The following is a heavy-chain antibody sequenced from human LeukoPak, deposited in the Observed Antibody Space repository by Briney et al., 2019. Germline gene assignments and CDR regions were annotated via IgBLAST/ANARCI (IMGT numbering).Heavy chain of an antibody. Sequence: ASVKVSCKASGYTFTNYHMNWVRQAPGQGLEWMGIINPSGGSTTNAQKFQGRVIMTRDMSTSTVYMELSSLRSEDTAVYFCARYGHSPFFDYWGQGTLVTVSS. D-gene: IGHD4-17*01. CDR2: INPSGGST. J-gene: IGHJ4*02. V-gene: IGHV1-46*01. CDR1: GYTFTNYH. CDR3: ARYGHSPFFDY.